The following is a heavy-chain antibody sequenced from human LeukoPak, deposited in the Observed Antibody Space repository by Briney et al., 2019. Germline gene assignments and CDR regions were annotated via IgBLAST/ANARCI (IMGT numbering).Heavy chain of an antibody. J-gene: IGHJ4*02. D-gene: IGHD7-27*01. Sequence: QPGGSLRLSCAASLFTFTYYAMHWVRQAPGKGLEWVAIISYDGSDKYYADSVKGRFSIFRDNSKNTQYLQMDSLRPEDTAVYYCPRDANWGEIDYWGQGTLVTVSS. CDR1: LFTFTYYA. CDR3: PRDANWGEIDY. V-gene: IGHV3-30-3*01. CDR2: ISYDGSDK.